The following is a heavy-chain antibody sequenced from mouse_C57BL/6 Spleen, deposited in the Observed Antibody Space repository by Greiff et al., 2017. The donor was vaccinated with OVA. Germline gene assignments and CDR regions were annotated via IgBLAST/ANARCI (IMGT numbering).Heavy chain of an antibody. V-gene: IGHV14-4*01. CDR2: IDPENGDT. D-gene: IGHD2-5*01. Sequence: VQLQQSGAELVRPGASVKLSCTASGFTINDDYMHWVKQRPEQGLEWIGWIDPENGDTEYASKFQGKATITADTSSNTAYLQLSSLTSEDTAVYYCTTDYSNYDYAMDYWGQGTSVTVSS. J-gene: IGHJ4*01. CDR1: GFTINDDY. CDR3: TTDYSNYDYAMDY.